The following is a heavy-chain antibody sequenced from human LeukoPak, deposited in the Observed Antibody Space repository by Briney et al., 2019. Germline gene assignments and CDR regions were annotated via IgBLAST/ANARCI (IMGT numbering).Heavy chain of an antibody. J-gene: IGHJ4*02. CDR1: GFTFSSYA. CDR2: ISGSGGST. V-gene: IGHV3-23*01. D-gene: IGHD4-17*01. Sequence: GGSLRLSCAASGFTFSSYAMSWVRQAPGKGLEWVSHISGSGGSTYYADSVEGRVTISRDNSRNTLYLQMNSLRVEDTAVYYCAKRGLSTVTSGHYFDYWGQGVLVTVSS. CDR3: AKRGLSTVTSGHYFDY.